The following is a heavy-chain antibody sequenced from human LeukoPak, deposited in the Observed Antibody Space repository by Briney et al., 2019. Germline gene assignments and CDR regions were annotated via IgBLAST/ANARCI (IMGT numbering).Heavy chain of an antibody. V-gene: IGHV3-11*01. CDR2: ISNSGHTI. D-gene: IGHD3-10*01. CDR3: ARDRTYYYGSGSYYFDY. J-gene: IGHJ4*02. Sequence: GGSLRLSCAASGFTFSDYYMSWIRQAPGKGLEWVSYISNSGHTIYYADSVKGRFTISRDNAKNSLYLQMNSLRAEDTAVYYCARDRTYYYGSGSYYFDYWGQGTLVTVSS. CDR1: GFTFSDYY.